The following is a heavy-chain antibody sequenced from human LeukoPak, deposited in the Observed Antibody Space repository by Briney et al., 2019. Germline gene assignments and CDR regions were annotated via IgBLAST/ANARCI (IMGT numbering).Heavy chain of an antibody. CDR1: GYAFTSYG. CDR3: ARPSISYSSSAPFDY. Sequence: ASVKVSCKASGYAFTSYGISWVRQAPGQGLEWMGWISAYNGNTNYAQKLQGRVTMIRDTPTSTAYMELRSLRSDDTAVYYCARPSISYSSSAPFDYWGQGTLVTVSS. CDR2: ISAYNGNT. V-gene: IGHV1-18*01. J-gene: IGHJ4*02. D-gene: IGHD6-6*01.